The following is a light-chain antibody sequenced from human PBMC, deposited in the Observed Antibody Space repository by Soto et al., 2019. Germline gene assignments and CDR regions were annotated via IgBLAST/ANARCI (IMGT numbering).Light chain of an antibody. Sequence: DIQMTQSPSTLSASVGDRVTITCRASQSISSWLAWYQQKPGKAPKLLIYDASSLQSGVPSRFSGSGSGTEFTLTISSLQPDDIATYYCQQYKRYSQTFAQGTKV. V-gene: IGKV1-5*01. CDR1: QSISSW. CDR2: DAS. J-gene: IGKJ1*01. CDR3: QQYKRYSQT.